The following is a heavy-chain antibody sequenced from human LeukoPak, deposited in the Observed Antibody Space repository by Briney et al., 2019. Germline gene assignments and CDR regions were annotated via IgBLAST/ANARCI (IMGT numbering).Heavy chain of an antibody. J-gene: IGHJ4*02. Sequence: SVKVSCKASGGTFSSYAISWVRQAPGQGFEWMGGIIPIFGTANYAQKFQGRVTITTDESTSTAYMELSSLRSEDTAVYYCARNPLSSGPFDYWGQGTLVTVSS. D-gene: IGHD3-22*01. V-gene: IGHV1-69*05. CDR1: GGTFSSYA. CDR2: IIPIFGTA. CDR3: ARNPLSSGPFDY.